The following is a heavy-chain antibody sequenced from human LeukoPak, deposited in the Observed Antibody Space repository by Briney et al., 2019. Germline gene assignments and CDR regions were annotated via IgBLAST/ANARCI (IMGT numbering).Heavy chain of an antibody. CDR1: GFTFSSYG. D-gene: IGHD3-10*01. CDR3: AKDYYYGSGSYYRKGSYYYYGMDV. CDR2: ISYDGSNK. J-gene: IGHJ6*02. Sequence: PGRSLRLSCAASGFTFSSYGMHWVRQAPGKGLEWVAVISYDGSNKYYAGSVKGRFTISRDNSKNTLYLQMNSLRAEDTAVYYCAKDYYYGSGSYYRKGSYYYYGMDVWGQGTTVTVSS. V-gene: IGHV3-30*18.